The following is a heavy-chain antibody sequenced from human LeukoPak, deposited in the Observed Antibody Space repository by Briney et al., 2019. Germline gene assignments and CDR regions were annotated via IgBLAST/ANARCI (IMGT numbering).Heavy chain of an antibody. D-gene: IGHD3-16*01. CDR1: GFTFSNYA. V-gene: IGHV3-23*01. J-gene: IGHJ4*02. CDR2: ISGNGDIT. CDR3: AKVTGGDMVTYGGLDY. Sequence: GGSLRLSCAASGFTFSNYAMSWVRQAPGKGLEWVSAISGNGDITYYTDSVKSRFTISRDNSKNTLYLQMNSLRAEDTAIYYCAKVTGGDMVTYGGLDYWGQGTLVTVSS.